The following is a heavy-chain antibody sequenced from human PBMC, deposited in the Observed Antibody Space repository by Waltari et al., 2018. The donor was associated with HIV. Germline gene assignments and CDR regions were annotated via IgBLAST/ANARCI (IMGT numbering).Heavy chain of an antibody. CDR1: GYTFTGYA. CDR3: ASDYCSDTNCFDSFDY. J-gene: IGHJ4*02. Sequence: QVQLVQSGAEVKRPGASVKVSCKTSGYTFTGYAMHWVRQAPGQSLEWMGWINVSHGGKRYPQRFQGRLLITRATAANPAYMDLSSLRSEDTAVYYCASDYCSDTNCFDSFDYWGQGTLVTVSS. CDR2: INVSHGGK. V-gene: IGHV1-3*01. D-gene: IGHD2-2*01.